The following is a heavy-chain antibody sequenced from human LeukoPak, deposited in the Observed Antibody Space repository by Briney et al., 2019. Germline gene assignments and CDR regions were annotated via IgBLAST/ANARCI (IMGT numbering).Heavy chain of an antibody. J-gene: IGHJ4*02. CDR1: GGSISSSSYY. CDR3: ARGWYCSGGSCYVHRYFDY. D-gene: IGHD2-15*01. CDR2: IYYSGST. V-gene: IGHV4-39*07. Sequence: PSETLSLTCTVSGGSISSSSYYWGWIRQPPGKGLEWIGSIYYSGSTNYNPSLKSRVTISVDKSKNQFSLKLSSVTAADTAVYYCARGWYCSGGSCYVHRYFDYWGQGTLVTVSS.